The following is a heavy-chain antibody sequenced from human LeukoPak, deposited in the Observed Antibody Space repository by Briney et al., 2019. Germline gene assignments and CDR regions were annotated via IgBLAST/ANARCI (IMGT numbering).Heavy chain of an antibody. D-gene: IGHD2-2*01. V-gene: IGHV3-21*01. Sequence: GGSLRLSCAVSGFSFSSHTMNWFRQAPGKGLEWVSSISSSSISINYADSVKGRFTISRDNAKNSLYLQMNSLRADDTAVYFCARLASRDCNSASCSDYWGQGILVTVSP. CDR1: GFSFSSHT. CDR3: ARLASRDCNSASCSDY. CDR2: ISSSSISI. J-gene: IGHJ4*02.